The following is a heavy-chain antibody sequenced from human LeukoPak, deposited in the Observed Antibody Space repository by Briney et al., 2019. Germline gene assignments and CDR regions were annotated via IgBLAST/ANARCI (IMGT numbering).Heavy chain of an antibody. CDR1: DFSFSNYG. V-gene: IGHV3-30*18. CDR2: ILYDGNNK. J-gene: IGHJ6*01. CDR3: AKDEDAYCGGDWSSYFYYNMDV. Sequence: GGSLRLSCAASDFSFSNYGMHWVRPAPGKGLEWVAVILYDGNNKHYAESVKGRFTISRDNSHNMLYLQMNRLRPEDTAVYYCAKDEDAYCGGDWSSYFYYNMDVWGQGTTVTVST. D-gene: IGHD2-21*02.